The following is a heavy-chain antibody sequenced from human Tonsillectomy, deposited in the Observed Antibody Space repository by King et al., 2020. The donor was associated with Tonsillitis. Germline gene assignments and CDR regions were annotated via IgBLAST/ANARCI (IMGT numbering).Heavy chain of an antibody. CDR1: GFTFSSYG. J-gene: IGHJ6*02. CDR3: AKGNPHTVTGEFYYYYGMDV. CDR2: IRYDGSNK. V-gene: IGHV3-30*02. D-gene: IGHD3-16*01. Sequence: QLVQSGGGVVQPGGSLRLSCAASGFTFSSYGMHWVRQAPGKGLEWVAFIRYDGSNKYYADSVKGRFTISRDNSKNTLYLQMNSLRAEDTAVYYCAKGNPHTVTGEFYYYYGMDVWGQGTTVTVSS.